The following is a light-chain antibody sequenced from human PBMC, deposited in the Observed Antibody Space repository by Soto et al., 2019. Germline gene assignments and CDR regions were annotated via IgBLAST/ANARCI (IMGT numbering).Light chain of an antibody. V-gene: IGKV1-33*01. Sequence: DIQMTQSPSSLSASVGDSVTITCQASQDIKNYLNWYQQKPGKAPKLLIYDAANLQTGVPIRFSGSGSGTDFTFTISSLQPEDIATYYCQQFDDLPLTFGGGTKVEIK. CDR1: QDIKNY. J-gene: IGKJ4*01. CDR2: DAA. CDR3: QQFDDLPLT.